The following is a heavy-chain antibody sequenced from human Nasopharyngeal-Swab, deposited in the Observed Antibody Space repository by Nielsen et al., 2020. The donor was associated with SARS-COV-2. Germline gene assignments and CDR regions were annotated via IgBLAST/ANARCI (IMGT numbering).Heavy chain of an antibody. D-gene: IGHD3-3*01. CDR3: VKSNFLDY. CDR1: GFPFNNYG. Sequence: GESLKISCAASGFPFNNYGMNWVRQAPGEGLEWVSTVDPSGGSTYYADSVRGRFTISRDNSKNALYLQMNSLRVEDTAIYYCVKSNFLDYWGRGAQVTVSS. CDR2: VDPSGGST. J-gene: IGHJ4*02. V-gene: IGHV3-23*01.